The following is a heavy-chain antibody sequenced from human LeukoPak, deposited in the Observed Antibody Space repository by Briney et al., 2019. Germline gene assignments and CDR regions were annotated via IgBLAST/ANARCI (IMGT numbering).Heavy chain of an antibody. J-gene: IGHJ5*02. CDR3: ARHNGFAVVVEVSWFDP. Sequence: SETLSLTCTVSGGSISSSSYYWGWIRQPPGKGLEWVGTIYYTGSTFYNPSLKSRVTIPVDTSKNQFSLSLRSVTAADTAVYYCARHNGFAVVVEVSWFDPWGQGTLVTVSS. D-gene: IGHD2-15*01. V-gene: IGHV4-39*01. CDR2: IYYTGST. CDR1: GGSISSSSYY.